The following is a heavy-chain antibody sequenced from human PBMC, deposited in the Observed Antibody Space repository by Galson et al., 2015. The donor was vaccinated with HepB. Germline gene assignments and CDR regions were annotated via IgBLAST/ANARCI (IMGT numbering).Heavy chain of an antibody. Sequence: SLRLSCAASGFTFSSYAMHWVRQAPGKGLEWVAVISYDGSNKYYADSVKGRFTISRDNSKNTLYLQMNSLRAEDTAVYYCARHSGWWNPWGQGTLVTVSS. CDR2: ISYDGSNK. D-gene: IGHD6-19*01. CDR3: ARHSGWWNP. J-gene: IGHJ5*02. CDR1: GFTFSSYA. V-gene: IGHV3-30-3*01.